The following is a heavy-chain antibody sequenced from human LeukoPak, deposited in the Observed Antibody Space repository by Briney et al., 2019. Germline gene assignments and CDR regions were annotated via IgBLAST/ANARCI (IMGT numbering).Heavy chain of an antibody. Sequence: GGSLRLPCAASGFTFNNAWMSWVRQAPGKGLEWVGRIRSKTDGGTTDYAAPVKGRFTISRDDSKNTLYLQMNSLKTEDTAVYYCTTGASDILTGYYTGSNYYFDYWGQGALVTVSS. CDR1: GFTFNNAW. V-gene: IGHV3-15*01. D-gene: IGHD3-9*01. J-gene: IGHJ4*02. CDR2: IRSKTDGGTT. CDR3: TTGASDILTGYYTGSNYYFDY.